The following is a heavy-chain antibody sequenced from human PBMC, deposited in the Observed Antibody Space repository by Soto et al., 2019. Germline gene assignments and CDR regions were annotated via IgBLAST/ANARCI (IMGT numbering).Heavy chain of an antibody. CDR1: GFTFSSFA. D-gene: IGHD3-22*01. J-gene: IGHJ4*02. CDR3: AKGESYYYDSSGYWNY. CDR2: ISYGGGST. V-gene: IGHV3-23*01. Sequence: GGSLRLSCAASGFTFSSFAMNWVRQAPGKGLEWVSGISYGGGSTNYADSVKGRFTISRDNSKNTLYLQMNSLRGEDTAVYYCAKGESYYYDSSGYWNYWGQGTLVTVSS.